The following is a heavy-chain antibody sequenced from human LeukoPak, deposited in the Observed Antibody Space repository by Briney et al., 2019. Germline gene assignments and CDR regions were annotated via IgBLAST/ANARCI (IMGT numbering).Heavy chain of an antibody. CDR1: GGSFSGYY. J-gene: IGHJ6*03. V-gene: IGHV4-34*01. CDR3: ARGGGGVIITSYYYYLDV. CDR2: INLTGRT. D-gene: IGHD3-3*01. Sequence: SETLSLTCAVYGGSFSGYYWSWLRQPPGKALEWIGEINLTGRTNYNPSLTSRVTISLDTSKNQFSLKLNSVTAADTAVYYCARGGGGVIITSYYYYLDVWAKGTTVTVSS.